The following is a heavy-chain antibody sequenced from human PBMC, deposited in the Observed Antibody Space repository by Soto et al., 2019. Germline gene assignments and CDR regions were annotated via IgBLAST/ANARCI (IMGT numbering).Heavy chain of an antibody. V-gene: IGHV3-66*01. CDR2: VYSDDST. CDR3: ARDLLYGSGSMYYYYGMDV. D-gene: IGHD3-10*01. Sequence: EVQLVESGGGLVQPGGSLRLSCAASGFTVSSNYMSWVRQAPGKGLEWVSVVYSDDSTYYADSVKGRFIISRDNSKNTLYLQMNSLRAEDTAVYYCARDLLYGSGSMYYYYGMDVWGQGTTVTVSS. J-gene: IGHJ6*02. CDR1: GFTVSSNY.